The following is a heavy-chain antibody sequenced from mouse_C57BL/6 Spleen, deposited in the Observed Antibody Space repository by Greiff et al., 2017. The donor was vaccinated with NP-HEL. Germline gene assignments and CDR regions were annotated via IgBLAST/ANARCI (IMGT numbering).Heavy chain of an antibody. CDR1: GFTFSSYA. D-gene: IGHD4-1*01. Sequence: EVKLQESGGGLVKPGGSLKLSCAASGFTFSSYAMSWVRQTPEKRLEWVATISDGGSYTYYPDNVKGRFTISRDNAKNNLYLQMSHLKSEDTAMYYCARATGSWYFDVWGTGTTVTVSS. CDR2: ISDGGSYT. V-gene: IGHV5-4*03. CDR3: ARATGSWYFDV. J-gene: IGHJ1*03.